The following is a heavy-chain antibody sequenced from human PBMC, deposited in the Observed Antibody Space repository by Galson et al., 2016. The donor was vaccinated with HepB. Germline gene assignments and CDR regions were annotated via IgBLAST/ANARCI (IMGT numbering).Heavy chain of an antibody. V-gene: IGHV3-74*01. CDR2: IRND. D-gene: IGHD1-7*01. Sequence: SLRLSCAASGFTFSSYWIHWVRQAPGKGLEWVSRIRNDKTTSVIGRFTISRDNAKNTLYLEMNSLRAEDTAVYYCARDGGLGTPFDCWGQGTLVTVSS. J-gene: IGHJ4*02. CDR3: ARDGGLGTPFDC. CDR1: GFTFSSYW.